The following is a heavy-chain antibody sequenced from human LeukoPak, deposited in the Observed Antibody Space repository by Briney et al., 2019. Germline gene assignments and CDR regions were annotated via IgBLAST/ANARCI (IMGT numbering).Heavy chain of an antibody. V-gene: IGHV3-23*01. Sequence: PGGSLRLSCAAYGFTFSSYAMSWVRQAPGKGLEWVSAISGSGGSTYYADSVKGRFTISRDNSKNTLYLQMNSLRAEDTAVYYCAKHRTYYYGSGSYLYFDYWGQGTLVTVSS. CDR1: GFTFSSYA. J-gene: IGHJ4*02. D-gene: IGHD3-10*01. CDR3: AKHRTYYYGSGSYLYFDY. CDR2: ISGSGGST.